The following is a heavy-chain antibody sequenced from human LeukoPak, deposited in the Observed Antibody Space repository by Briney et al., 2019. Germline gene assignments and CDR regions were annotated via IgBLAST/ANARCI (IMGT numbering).Heavy chain of an antibody. CDR2: FDPEDGET. V-gene: IGHV1-24*01. D-gene: IGHD6-19*01. CDR3: ATEPPGYSSGWPFDY. J-gene: IGHJ4*02. CDR1: GYTLTELS. Sequence: ASVQVSCKVSGYTLTELSMHWVRPAPGKGLEWMGGFDPEDGETIYAQKFQGRVTMTEDTSTDTAYMELSSLRSEDTAVYYCATEPPGYSSGWPFDYWGQGTLVTVSS.